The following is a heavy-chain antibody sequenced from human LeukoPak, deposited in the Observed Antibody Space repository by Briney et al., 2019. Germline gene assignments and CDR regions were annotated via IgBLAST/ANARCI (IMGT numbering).Heavy chain of an antibody. V-gene: IGHV3-23*01. J-gene: IGHJ4*02. D-gene: IGHD1-26*01. CDR3: AKDRLVGAID. Sequence: PGGSLRLSCAASGFTFDDYAMSWVRQAPEKGLEWVSTISSSGVKTNYVDSVRGRFTISRDNSKDTLYLQMNNLRAEDTAVYYCAKDRLVGAIDWGQGALVTVSS. CDR2: ISSSGVKT. CDR1: GFTFDDYA.